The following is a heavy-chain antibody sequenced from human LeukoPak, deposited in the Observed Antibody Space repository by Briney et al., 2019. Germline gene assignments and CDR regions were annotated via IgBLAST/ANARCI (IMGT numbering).Heavy chain of an antibody. J-gene: IGHJ4*02. CDR2: ISYDGSNK. CDR3: AKDLVF. D-gene: IGHD6-13*01. V-gene: IGHV3-30*18. Sequence: HSGRSLRLSCAASGFTFSSYGVHWVRQAPGKGLEWVAVISYDGSNKYYADSVKGRFTISRDNSKNTRYLQMNSLRAEDTAVYYCAKDLVFWSQGTLVTVSS. CDR1: GFTFSSYG.